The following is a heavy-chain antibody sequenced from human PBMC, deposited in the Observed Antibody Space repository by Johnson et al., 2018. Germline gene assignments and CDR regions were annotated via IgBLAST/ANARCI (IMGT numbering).Heavy chain of an antibody. CDR3: AKSLVQGRAIFGVATCYYMDV. CDR2: ISDSGCST. Sequence: EVQLQESGGGLVQPGGSLRLSCAASGFTFNNYAMSWVRQAPGKGLEWVSGISDSGCSTDYADSVRGRFTISRGNSKNTLYLQMNSLRAEDTAVYYCAKSLVQGRAIFGVATCYYMDVWGEGTTVTVSS. J-gene: IGHJ6*03. D-gene: IGHD3-3*01. V-gene: IGHV3-23*01. CDR1: GFTFNNYA.